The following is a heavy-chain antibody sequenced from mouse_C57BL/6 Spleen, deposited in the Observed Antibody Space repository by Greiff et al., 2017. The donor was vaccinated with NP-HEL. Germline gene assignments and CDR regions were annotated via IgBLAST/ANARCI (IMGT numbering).Heavy chain of an antibody. V-gene: IGHV1-34*01. Sequence: EVQLQPSGPELVQPGASVTMSCTASGYPFTDYSMHWVKQSPGQSLEWIGYIYPNNGGHGYNQKFQGKATLTVDKSSSTAYMELRSLTSEDSAVYYCAIYGYDEGFAYWGQGTLVTVSA. J-gene: IGHJ3*01. CDR2: IYPNNGGH. CDR1: GYPFTDYS. D-gene: IGHD2-14*01. CDR3: AIYGYDEGFAY.